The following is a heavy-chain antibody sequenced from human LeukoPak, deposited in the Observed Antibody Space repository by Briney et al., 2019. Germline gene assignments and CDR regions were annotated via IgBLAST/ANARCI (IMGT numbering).Heavy chain of an antibody. CDR3: ASFMTTPFTYYYYGMDV. CDR2: IYSGGST. V-gene: IGHV3-53*01. D-gene: IGHD4-17*01. J-gene: IGHJ6*02. CDR1: GFTVSSNY. Sequence: GGSLRLSCAASGFTVSSNYMSWVRQAPGKGLEWVSVIYSGGSTYYADSVKGRFTISRDNSKNTLYLQMNSLRAEDTAVYYCASFMTTPFTYYYYGMDVWGQGTTVTVSS.